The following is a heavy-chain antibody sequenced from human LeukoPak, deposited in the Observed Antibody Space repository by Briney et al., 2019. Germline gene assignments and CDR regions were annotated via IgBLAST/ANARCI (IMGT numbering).Heavy chain of an antibody. V-gene: IGHV4-34*01. Sequence: TETLTLTCAASGWTFSGYYRSWVRQPPGKGLEWIAEISHSGSTNYNPSLKSRVTISVDTSKNQFSLKLSSVTAADTAVYYCARGRRWLQSPFDYWGHGTLVTVSS. D-gene: IGHD5-24*01. CDR1: GWTFSGYY. J-gene: IGHJ4*01. CDR3: ARGRRWLQSPFDY. CDR2: ISHSGST.